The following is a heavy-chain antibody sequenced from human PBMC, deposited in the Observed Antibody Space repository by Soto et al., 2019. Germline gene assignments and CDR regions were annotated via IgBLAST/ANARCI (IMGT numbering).Heavy chain of an antibody. CDR3: ARGDVVVPAIGAFDI. D-gene: IGHD2-2*01. CDR2: IYYSGST. V-gene: IGHV4-59*01. CDR1: GGSISSYY. J-gene: IGHJ3*02. Sequence: QVQLQESGPGLVKPSETLSLTCTVSGGSISSYYWSWIRQPPGKGLEWIGYIYYSGSTNYNPSLKSRVTISVDTSKNQFPLKLSSVTAADTAVYYCARGDVVVPAIGAFDIWGQGTMVTVSS.